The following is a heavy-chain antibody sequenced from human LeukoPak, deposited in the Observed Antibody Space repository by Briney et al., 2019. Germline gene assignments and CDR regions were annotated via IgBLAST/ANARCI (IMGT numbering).Heavy chain of an antibody. CDR1: GFTFASYA. D-gene: IGHD3-22*01. CDR3: AHHRGSLDSDTEYFQH. V-gene: IGHV3-23*01. J-gene: IGHJ1*01. CDR2: ISGSGGST. Sequence: GGSLRLSCAASGFTFASYAMSWVRQAPGKGLEWVSAISGSGGSTYYADAVKGRFTISRDNSKSTLYLQMNSLSAEDMAVYYCAHHRGSLDSDTEYFQHWGQGTLVTVSS.